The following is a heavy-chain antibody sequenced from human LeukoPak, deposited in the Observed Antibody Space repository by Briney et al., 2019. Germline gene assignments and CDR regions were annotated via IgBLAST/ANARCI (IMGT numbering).Heavy chain of an antibody. D-gene: IGHD5-18*01. CDR2: ISYDGSNK. CDR3: ASPVDTAMVCFDY. V-gene: IGHV3-30-3*01. CDR1: GFTFSSYA. Sequence: GGSLRLSCAASGFTFSSYAMHWVRQAPGKGLEWVAVISYDGSNKYYADSVKGRFTISRDNSKNTLYLQMNSLRAEDTAVYYCASPVDTAMVCFDYGGRGPLVPVSS. J-gene: IGHJ4*02.